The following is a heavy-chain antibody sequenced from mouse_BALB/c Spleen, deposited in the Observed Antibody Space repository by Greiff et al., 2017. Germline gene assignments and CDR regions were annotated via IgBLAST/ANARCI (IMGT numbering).Heavy chain of an antibody. Sequence: EVMLVESGPGLVKPSQSLSLTCTVTGYSITSDYAWNWIRQFPGNKLEWMGYISYSGSTSYNPSLKSRISITRDTSKNQFFLQLNSVTTEDTATYYCARKGSSYEEYYFDYWGQGTTLTVSS. CDR2: ISYSGST. CDR1: GYSITSDYA. D-gene: IGHD1-1*01. J-gene: IGHJ2*01. CDR3: ARKGSSYEEYYFDY. V-gene: IGHV3-2*02.